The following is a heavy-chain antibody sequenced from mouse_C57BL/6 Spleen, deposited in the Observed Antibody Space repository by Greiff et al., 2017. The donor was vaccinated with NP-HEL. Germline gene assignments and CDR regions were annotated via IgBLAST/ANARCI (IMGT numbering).Heavy chain of an antibody. V-gene: IGHV1-61*01. Sequence: VKLQQPGAELVRPGSSVKLSCKASGYTFTSYWMDWVKQRPGQGLEWIGNIYPSDSETHYNQKFKDKATLTVDKSSSTAYMQLSSLTSEDSAVYYCAAYYSNQAWFAYWGQGTLVTVSA. CDR1: GYTFTSYW. D-gene: IGHD2-5*01. J-gene: IGHJ3*01. CDR2: IYPSDSET. CDR3: AAYYSNQAWFAY.